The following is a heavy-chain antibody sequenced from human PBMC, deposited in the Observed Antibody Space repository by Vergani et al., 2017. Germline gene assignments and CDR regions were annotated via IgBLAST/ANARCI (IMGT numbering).Heavy chain of an antibody. V-gene: IGHV3-15*01. J-gene: IGHJ6*02. CDR3: TRXVIVVVPAAMYYYGMDV. CDR1: GFTFSNAW. CDR2: IKSKTDGGTT. Sequence: EVQLVESGGGLVKPGGSLRLSCAASGFTFSNAWMSWVRQAPGKGLEWVGRIKSKTDGGTTDYAAPVKGRFTISRDDSKNTLYLQMNSLKTEDTAVYYCTRXVIVVVPAAMYYYGMDVWGQGTTVTVSS. D-gene: IGHD2-2*01.